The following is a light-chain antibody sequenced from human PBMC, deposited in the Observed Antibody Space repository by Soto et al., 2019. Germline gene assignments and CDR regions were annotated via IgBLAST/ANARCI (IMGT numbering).Light chain of an antibody. CDR1: QSVSGSF. J-gene: IGKJ2*01. CDR2: GAS. V-gene: IGKV3-20*01. Sequence: EIVLTQSPGTLSLSPGERATLSCRASQSVSGSFLAWYQQKPGQAPRLLIYGASSRATGIPDRFSGSGSGTDFTLTISRLETEDFAVYYCQQYGSSPMYTFGQGTKLEIK. CDR3: QQYGSSPMYT.